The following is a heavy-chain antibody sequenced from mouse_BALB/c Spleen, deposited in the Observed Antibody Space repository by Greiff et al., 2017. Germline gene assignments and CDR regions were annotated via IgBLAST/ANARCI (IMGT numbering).Heavy chain of an antibody. Sequence: EVKLQESGPSLVKPSQTLSLTCSVTGDSITSGYWNWIRKFPGNKLEYMGYISYSGSTYYNPSLKSRISITRDTSKNQYYLQLNSVTTEDTATYYCARYNQIYYGYYAMDYWGQGTSVTVSS. J-gene: IGHJ4*01. CDR1: GDSITSGY. CDR2: ISYSGST. CDR3: ARYNQIYYGYYAMDY. D-gene: IGHD2-1*01. V-gene: IGHV3-8*02.